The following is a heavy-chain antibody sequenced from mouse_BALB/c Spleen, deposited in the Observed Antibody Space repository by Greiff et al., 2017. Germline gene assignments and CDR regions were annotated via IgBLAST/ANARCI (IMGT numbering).Heavy chain of an antibody. CDR2: ISSGSSTI. J-gene: IGHJ1*01. CDR1: GFTFSSFG. CDR3: ARGSYYYGSSYWYFDV. D-gene: IGHD1-1*01. V-gene: IGHV5-17*02. Sequence: DVQLVESGGGLVQPGGSRKLSCAASGFTFSSFGMHWVRQAPEKGLEWVAYISSGSSTIYYADTVKGRFTISRDNPKNTLFLQMTSLRSEDTAMYYCARGSYYYGSSYWYFDVWGAGTTVTVSS.